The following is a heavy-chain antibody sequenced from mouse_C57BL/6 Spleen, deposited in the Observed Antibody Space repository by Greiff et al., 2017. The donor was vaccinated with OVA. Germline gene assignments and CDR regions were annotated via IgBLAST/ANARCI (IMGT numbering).Heavy chain of an antibody. CDR3: VPYEYDVGFAD. CDR2: INPSSGYT. Sequence: QVQLQQSGAELARPGASVKMSCKASGYTFTSYKMHWVNQRTGKGLEWIGYINPSSGYTKYNQKFKDKATLTADKYSSTAYMRLSNLTSEDSAGSYCVPYEYDVGFADWGKGTLVTVAA. D-gene: IGHD2-4*01. V-gene: IGHV1-4*01. J-gene: IGHJ3*01. CDR1: GYTFTSYK.